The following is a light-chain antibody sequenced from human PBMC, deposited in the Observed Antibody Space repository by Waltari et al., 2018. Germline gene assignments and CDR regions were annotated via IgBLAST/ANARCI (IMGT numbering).Light chain of an antibody. CDR1: QSVNNY. V-gene: IGKV3-11*01. J-gene: IGKJ4*01. CDR2: DTF. Sequence: EIVLAQSPATLSLSPGERATLSCRASQSVNNYLAWYQQKAGQAPRLLIYDTFNRATGIPARFSGSGSGTDFTLTISSLEPEDFAVYYCQQRRDWPLTFGEGTKEEMK. CDR3: QQRRDWPLT.